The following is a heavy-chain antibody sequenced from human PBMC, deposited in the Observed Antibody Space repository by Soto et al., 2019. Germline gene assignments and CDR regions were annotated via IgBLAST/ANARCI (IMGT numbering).Heavy chain of an antibody. J-gene: IGHJ4*02. D-gene: IGHD4-17*01. CDR1: GFTFSRHG. V-gene: IGHV3-33*01. CDR2: IWYDGSDK. CDR3: ARATSGDQIDY. Sequence: QVQLVESGGGVVQPGKSVRLSCAASGFTFSRHGMHWVRQAPGKGLEWLAVIWYDGSDKYYADSVKGQFTIARDNSRNTLYLKMNSLRAEDTAVYYCARATSGDQIDYWGQGNLVTVSS.